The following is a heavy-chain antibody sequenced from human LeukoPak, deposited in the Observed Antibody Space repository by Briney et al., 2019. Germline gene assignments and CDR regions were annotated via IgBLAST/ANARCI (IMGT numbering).Heavy chain of an antibody. CDR1: GYTFTGYF. CDR2: ISPSGGTT. Sequence: SVKVSCKASGYTFTGYFIDWVRQAPGQGLEWMGIISPSGGTTSYAQKFQGRVTMTRDTSTSTVYMELSSLRSEDTAAYYCASLAGTVLDDAFDIWDQGTMVTVSS. V-gene: IGHV1-46*01. CDR3: ASLAGTVLDDAFDI. J-gene: IGHJ3*02. D-gene: IGHD6-19*01.